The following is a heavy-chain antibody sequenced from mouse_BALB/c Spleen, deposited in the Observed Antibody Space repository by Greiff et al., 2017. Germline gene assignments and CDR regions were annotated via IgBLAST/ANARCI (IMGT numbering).Heavy chain of an antibody. CDR3: ARYDQGFDY. V-gene: IGHV14-3*02. CDR2: IDPANGNT. Sequence: EVKLMESGAELVKPGASVKLSCTASGFNIKDTYMHWVKQRPEQGLEWIGRIDPANGNTKYDPKFQGKATITADTSSNTAYLQLSSLTSEDTAVYYCARYDQGFDYWGQGTTLTVSS. D-gene: IGHD2-3*01. J-gene: IGHJ2*01. CDR1: GFNIKDTY.